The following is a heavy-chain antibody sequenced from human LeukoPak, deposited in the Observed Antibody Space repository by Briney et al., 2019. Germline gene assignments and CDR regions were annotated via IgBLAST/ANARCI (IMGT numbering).Heavy chain of an antibody. V-gene: IGHV3-48*01. CDR2: ISGSSSAI. J-gene: IGHJ4*02. D-gene: IGHD5-12*01. Sequence: GGSLRPSCAASGFTFSSYGMNWVRQAPGKGLEWVSYISGSSSAIYYTDSVKGRFTISRDNAKKSVYLQMNGLRAEDTAVYYCATYSGYDRIFDYWGQGTLVTVSS. CDR1: GFTFSSYG. CDR3: ATYSGYDRIFDY.